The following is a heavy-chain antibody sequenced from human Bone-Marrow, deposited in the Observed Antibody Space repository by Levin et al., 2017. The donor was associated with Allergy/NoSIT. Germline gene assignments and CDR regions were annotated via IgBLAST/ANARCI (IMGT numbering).Heavy chain of an antibody. CDR2: ISGGGAST. CDR1: GFTFSSDG. V-gene: IGHV3-23*01. D-gene: IGHD2-21*01. CDR3: AKHTASLWFDP. J-gene: IGHJ5*02. Sequence: GGSLRLSCAASGFTFSSDGMRWVRQAPGKGLERVAGISGGGASTKYADSVKGRFTISRDNSKSTLYLQMNSLRVEDTAVYYCAKHTASLWFDPWGQGTLVTVSS.